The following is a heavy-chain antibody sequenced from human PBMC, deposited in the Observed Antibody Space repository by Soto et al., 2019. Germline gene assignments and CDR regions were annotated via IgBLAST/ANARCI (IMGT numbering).Heavy chain of an antibody. CDR1: SDSISSYY. CDR3: ARGTSWQLPFDY. J-gene: IGHJ4*02. CDR2: ISYSGST. D-gene: IGHD6-13*01. Sequence: SETLSLTCTVSSDSISSYYWSWIRQPPGKRLEWIGYISYSGSTDYNPSLKSRVTISGDTSKNQFSLKVGSVTAADTAVYYCARGTSWQLPFDYWGQGTLVTVSS. V-gene: IGHV4-59*01.